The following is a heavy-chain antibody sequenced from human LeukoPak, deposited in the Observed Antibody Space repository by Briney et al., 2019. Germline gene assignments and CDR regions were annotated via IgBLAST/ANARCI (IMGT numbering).Heavy chain of an antibody. CDR1: EFTFSNYA. Sequence: GGSLRLSSAASEFTFSNYALYCVREAPGKGLQWGAVISYDGNAIHYADSVKGRFIISRDTSKNTLYLQMNSLRAEDTAVYYCARSGGLKNFDYWGQGTLVTVSS. V-gene: IGHV3-30*14. CDR3: ARSGGLKNFDY. J-gene: IGHJ4*02. CDR2: ISYDGNAI.